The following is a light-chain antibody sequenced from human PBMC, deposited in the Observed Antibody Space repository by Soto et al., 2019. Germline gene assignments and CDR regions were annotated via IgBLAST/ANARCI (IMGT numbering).Light chain of an antibody. CDR1: QSITSNF. CDR2: DAS. Sequence: EFVLTQSPDTLSLSPGERATLSCRASQSITSNFLAWYQHRPGQAPRLLIYDASFRGAGIPDRFSGGGSGTDFTLTISRLEPEDFATYYCQQLDSYPRTFGQGTKVEVK. J-gene: IGKJ1*01. V-gene: IGKV3-20*01. CDR3: QQLDSYPRT.